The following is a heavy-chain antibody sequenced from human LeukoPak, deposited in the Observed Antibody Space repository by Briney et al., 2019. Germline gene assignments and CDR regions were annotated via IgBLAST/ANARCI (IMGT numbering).Heavy chain of an antibody. CDR1: GYTFTGYY. CDR3: ARPSEDSSGYYYYMDV. D-gene: IGHD3-22*01. CDR2: INPNSGGT. J-gene: IGHJ6*03. Sequence: GASVKVSCKASGYTFTGYYMHWVRQASGQGLEWMGWINPNSGGTSYAQKFQGRVTMTRDTSISTAYMELSRLRSDDTAVYYCARPSEDSSGYYYYMDVWGKGPRSPSP. V-gene: IGHV1-2*02.